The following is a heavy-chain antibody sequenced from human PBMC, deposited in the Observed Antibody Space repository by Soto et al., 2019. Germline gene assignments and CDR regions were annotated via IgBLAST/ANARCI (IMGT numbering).Heavy chain of an antibody. V-gene: IGHV3-48*03. CDR3: ARDTTFGGVIVSFAFDY. Sequence: GGSVTLSSAGSGFTFSRYERYWVRQAPGKGLEWVSYISNSGNTIYSADSVKGRFAISRDNAKSSLYLQMNSLRAEDTAVYYCARDTTFGGVIVSFAFDYWGQGTLVTVSS. D-gene: IGHD3-16*02. CDR1: GFTFSRYE. J-gene: IGHJ4*02. CDR2: ISNSGNTI.